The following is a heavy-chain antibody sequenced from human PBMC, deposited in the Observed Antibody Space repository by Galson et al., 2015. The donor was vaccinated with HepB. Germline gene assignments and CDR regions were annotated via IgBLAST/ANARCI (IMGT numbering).Heavy chain of an antibody. J-gene: IGHJ1*01. CDR1: GGSFSGYY. D-gene: IGHD4-23*01. CDR2: INHSGST. CDR3: ARGRFYGGKGTGAEYFQH. V-gene: IGHV4-34*01. Sequence: SETLSLTCAVYGGSFSGYYWSWIRQPPGKGLEWIGEINHSGSTNYNPSLKSRVTISVDTSKNQFSLKLSSVTAADTAVYYCARGRFYGGKGTGAEYFQHWGQGTLVTVSS.